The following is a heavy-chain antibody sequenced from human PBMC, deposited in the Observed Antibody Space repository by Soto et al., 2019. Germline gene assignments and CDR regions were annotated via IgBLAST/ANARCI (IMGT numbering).Heavy chain of an antibody. Sequence: ASVKVSCKTSGYTFTNFGLRWVRQAPGQGLEWMGWISAYNGNTNYAQNFQGRVTMTTDTSTSTAYMELRSLRSDATAVYYCARFYYASSGYAGMDVWGQGTTVTVSS. CDR2: ISAYNGNT. CDR1: GYTFTNFG. J-gene: IGHJ6*02. V-gene: IGHV1-18*01. CDR3: ARFYYASSGYAGMDV. D-gene: IGHD3-22*01.